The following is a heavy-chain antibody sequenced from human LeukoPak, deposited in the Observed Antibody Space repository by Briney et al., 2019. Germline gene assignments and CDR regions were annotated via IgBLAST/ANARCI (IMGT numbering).Heavy chain of an antibody. D-gene: IGHD6-19*01. V-gene: IGHV3-30*18. J-gene: IGHJ4*02. CDR3: AKEGLWYSSGWYSRYFDY. Sequence: GRSLRLSCAASGFTFSSYGIHWVRQAPGKGLAWVAVISYDGSNKYYADSVKGRFTISRDNSKNTLYLQMNSLRAEDTAVYYCAKEGLWYSSGWYSRYFDYWGQGTLVTVSS. CDR2: ISYDGSNK. CDR1: GFTFSSYG.